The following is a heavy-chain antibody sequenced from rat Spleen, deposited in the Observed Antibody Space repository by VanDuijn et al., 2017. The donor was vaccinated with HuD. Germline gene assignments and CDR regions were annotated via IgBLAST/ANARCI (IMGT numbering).Heavy chain of an antibody. V-gene: IGHV5-36*01. CDR1: GFTFDDYG. CDR2: ISWGGSTT. J-gene: IGHJ1*01. D-gene: IGHD1-1*01. Sequence: EVKLVESGGGLVQPGRSLKLSCAASGFTFDDYGMAWVRQAPKNGLEWVASISWGGSTTYYPDIVKGRFTISRDNAKNALYLQVNNLRSEDTAIYYCAREDYYNGNWYFDFWGPGTMVTVSS. CDR3: AREDYYNGNWYFDF.